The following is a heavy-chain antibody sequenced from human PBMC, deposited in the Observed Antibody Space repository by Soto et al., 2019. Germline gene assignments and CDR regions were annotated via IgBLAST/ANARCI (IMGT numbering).Heavy chain of an antibody. Sequence: SETLSLTCSVSGGSVSNKTYYWSWIRQPPGKRLEWIGYVDYSGTTNYNPSLKSRVTISVDLSKNQFSLRLSSVTPADTALYYCARTTAVPNTLRSGYFFDYWGQGTLVTVSS. J-gene: IGHJ4*02. CDR3: ARTTAVPNTLRSGYFFDY. CDR1: GGSVSNKTYY. CDR2: VDYSGTT. V-gene: IGHV4-61*01. D-gene: IGHD4-17*01.